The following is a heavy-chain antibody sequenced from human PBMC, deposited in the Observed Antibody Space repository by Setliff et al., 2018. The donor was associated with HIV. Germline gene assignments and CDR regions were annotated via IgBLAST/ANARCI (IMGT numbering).Heavy chain of an antibody. D-gene: IGHD3-10*01. V-gene: IGHV4-59*11. CDR3: AGSFIYYYYYRDV. Sequence: SETLSLTCTVSGASISSHYWSWIRQPPGMGLEWIGYISYSGSTNYNPSLKSRVTISADTPKNQFSLKLNSVTAADTAMYYCAGSFIYYYYYRDVWGKGTTVTVS. CDR1: GASISSHY. J-gene: IGHJ6*03. CDR2: ISYSGST.